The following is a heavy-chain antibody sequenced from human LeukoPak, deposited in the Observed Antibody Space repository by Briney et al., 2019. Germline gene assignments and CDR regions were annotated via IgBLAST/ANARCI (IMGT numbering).Heavy chain of an antibody. D-gene: IGHD1-26*01. J-gene: IGHJ4*02. V-gene: IGHV4-61*08. CDR2: VYYTRNT. CDR3: AREYSAFDY. CDR1: GDPISGYSDY. Sequence: SETLSLTCTVSGDPISGYSDYKWTWIRQPPGKELKWIGYVYYTRNTNYNPSLNSRVTISVDTSNNQFSLKLTSVTAADTSVYYCAREYSAFDYWGQGILVTVSS.